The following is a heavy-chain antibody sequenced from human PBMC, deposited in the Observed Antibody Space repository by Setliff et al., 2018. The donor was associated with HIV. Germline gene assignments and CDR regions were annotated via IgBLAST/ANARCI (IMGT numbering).Heavy chain of an antibody. V-gene: IGHV3-21*01. CDR3: VQGGLSSGWGSF. D-gene: IGHD6-25*01. Sequence: GGSLRLSCAASGFNFSSHTMNWIRQAPGKGLEWVSSISSTGTYIYYADSMKGRFTISRDNAKNSLYLQMNSLRADDTAVYYCVQGGLSSGWGSFWGQGTLVTVSS. CDR2: ISSTGTYI. CDR1: GFNFSSHT. J-gene: IGHJ4*02.